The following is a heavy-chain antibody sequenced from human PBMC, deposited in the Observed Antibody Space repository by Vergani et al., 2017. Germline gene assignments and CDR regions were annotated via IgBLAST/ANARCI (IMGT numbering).Heavy chain of an antibody. CDR2: IYHSGST. Sequence: QVQLQESGPGLVKPSETLSLTCTVSGYSISSGYYWGWIRQPPGKGLEWIGSIYHSGSTDYNPSLKSRATVSVDTSKNQFSLKLSSVTAADTAVYYCARDVGYCSRSSCDGRVYWGQGTLVTVSS. CDR3: ARDVGYCSRSSCDGRVY. J-gene: IGHJ4*02. D-gene: IGHD2-2*01. V-gene: IGHV4-38-2*02. CDR1: GYSISSGYY.